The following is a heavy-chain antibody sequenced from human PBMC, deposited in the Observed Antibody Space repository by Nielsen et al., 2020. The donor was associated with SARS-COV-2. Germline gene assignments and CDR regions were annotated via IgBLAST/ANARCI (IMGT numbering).Heavy chain of an antibody. CDR3: AREGRKLPLDY. CDR2: ISSTGYT. J-gene: IGHJ4*02. Sequence: GESLKISCAASGFIFSDYYMSWVRQAPGKGLEWVSYISSTGYTNYADSVRGRFTISRDNAKNSLYLQMNALRAEDTAVYYCAREGRKLPLDYWGQGTLVTVFS. D-gene: IGHD3-3*01. V-gene: IGHV3-11*05. CDR1: GFIFSDYY.